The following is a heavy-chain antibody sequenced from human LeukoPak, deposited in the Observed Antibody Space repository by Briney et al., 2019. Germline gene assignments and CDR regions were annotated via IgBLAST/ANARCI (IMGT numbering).Heavy chain of an antibody. CDR1: GYTLTELS. J-gene: IGHJ3*02. V-gene: IGHV1-24*01. Sequence: ASVKVSCKVSGYTLTELSMHWVRQAPGKGLEWMGGFDPEDGETIYAQKFQGRVTMTEDTSTDTAYMELSSLRSEDTAAYYCATKVAAAGTYAFDIWGQGTMVTVSS. CDR3: ATKVAAAGTYAFDI. D-gene: IGHD6-13*01. CDR2: FDPEDGET.